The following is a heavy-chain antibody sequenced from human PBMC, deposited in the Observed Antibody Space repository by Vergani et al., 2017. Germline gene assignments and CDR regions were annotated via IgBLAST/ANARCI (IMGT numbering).Heavy chain of an antibody. Sequence: QLQLQESGSGLVKPSQTLSLTCAVSGGSISSGGYSWSWIRQPAGKGLEWIGRIYTSGSTNYNPSLKSRVTMSVDTSKNQFSLKLSSVTAADTAVYYCARELSADGMDVWGQGTTVTVSS. CDR1: GGSISSGGYS. CDR2: IYTSGST. J-gene: IGHJ6*02. V-gene: IGHV4-61*02. CDR3: ARELSADGMDV.